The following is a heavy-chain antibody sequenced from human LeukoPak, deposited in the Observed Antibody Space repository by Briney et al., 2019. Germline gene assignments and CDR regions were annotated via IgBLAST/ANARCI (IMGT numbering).Heavy chain of an antibody. D-gene: IGHD2-2*01. V-gene: IGHV4-59*01. J-gene: IGHJ6*02. CDR1: GGSISSYY. CDR3: ARGGYCSSTSCLRSPDYYYGMDV. CDR2: IYYSGST. Sequence: SETLSLTCTVSGGSISSYYWSWIRQPPGKGLEWIGYIYYSGSTNYNPSLKSRVTISVDTSKNQFSLKLSSVTAADTAMYYCARGGYCSSTSCLRSPDYYYGMDVWGQGTTVTVSS.